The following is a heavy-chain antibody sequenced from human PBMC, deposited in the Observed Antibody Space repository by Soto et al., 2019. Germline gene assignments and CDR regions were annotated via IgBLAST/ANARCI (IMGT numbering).Heavy chain of an antibody. D-gene: IGHD3-3*01. V-gene: IGHV3-23*01. CDR1: GFTFSSYA. CDR3: AKGKANTVFGVDTLFDY. J-gene: IGHJ4*02. CDR2: ISGNGGYT. Sequence: GGSLRLSCAASGFTFSSYAMTWVRQAPGKGLEWVSTISGNGGYTYYSDSVRGRFTISRGNSKKTLYLQMDSLRADDTAVFYCAKGKANTVFGVDTLFDYWGQGTQVTVSS.